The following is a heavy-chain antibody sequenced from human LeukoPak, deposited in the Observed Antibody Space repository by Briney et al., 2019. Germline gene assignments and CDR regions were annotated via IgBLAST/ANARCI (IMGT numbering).Heavy chain of an antibody. V-gene: IGHV4-59*01. CDR3: ASGGDYRGPFDY. D-gene: IGHD4-17*01. Sequence: SETLSLTCTVSGDSISTYYWSWIRQPPGKGLEWIGYTHDTGNTNYNAALQSRVTISVDTSENRFSLNLRSVTAADTAVYYCASGGDYRGPFDYWGQGTLVTVSS. CDR1: GDSISTYY. CDR2: THDTGNT. J-gene: IGHJ4*02.